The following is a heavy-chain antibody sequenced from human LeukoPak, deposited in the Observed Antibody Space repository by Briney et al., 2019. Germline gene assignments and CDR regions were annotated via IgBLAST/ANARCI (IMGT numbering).Heavy chain of an antibody. CDR2: IYYSGYT. Sequence: SETLSLTCTGSGGSISSYYWSWIRQPPGKGLKWIGNIYYSGYTTYSPSLRSRVTISVDTSKNQFSLKLSSVTAADTAVYYCARETSQKGAHYMDVWGKGTTITISS. CDR1: GGSISSYY. V-gene: IGHV4-59*01. D-gene: IGHD3-16*01. J-gene: IGHJ6*03. CDR3: ARETSQKGAHYMDV.